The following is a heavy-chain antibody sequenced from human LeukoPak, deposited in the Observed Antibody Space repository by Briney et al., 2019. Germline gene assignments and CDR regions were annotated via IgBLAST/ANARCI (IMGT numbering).Heavy chain of an antibody. D-gene: IGHD3-10*01. CDR2: ISAYNGNT. Sequence: GASVKVSCKASGYTFSSYGISWVRQAPGQGLEWMGWISAYNGNTNYAQKFRDRVTVITDTSTRTAYMELRSLRSDDTAVYYCARHFYGSGTYYHFDYWGQGTLVTVSS. J-gene: IGHJ4*02. CDR3: ARHFYGSGTYYHFDY. V-gene: IGHV1-18*01. CDR1: GYTFSSYG.